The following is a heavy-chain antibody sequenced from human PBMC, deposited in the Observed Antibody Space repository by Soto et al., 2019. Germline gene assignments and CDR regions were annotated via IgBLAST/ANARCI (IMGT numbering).Heavy chain of an antibody. J-gene: IGHJ5*02. CDR3: AAIYCDNVSS. CDR1: GFTFTSSA. D-gene: IGHD4-17*01. CDR2: ILRGSSNT. V-gene: IGHV1-58*01. Sequence: ASVKVSCKASGFTFTSSAVQWVRQARGQRLEWIGRILRGSSNTNNAQKFQERVTITRDMSTSTAFMELSSLRSEDTAVYYCAAIYCDNVSSWRQGTLVTV.